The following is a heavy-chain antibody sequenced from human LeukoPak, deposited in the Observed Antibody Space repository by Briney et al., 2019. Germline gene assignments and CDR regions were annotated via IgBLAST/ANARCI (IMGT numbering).Heavy chain of an antibody. CDR2: IGSSSSFI. CDR3: ARDRYCSSASCYYDASDI. J-gene: IGHJ3*02. CDR1: GFTFSSYS. V-gene: IGHV3-21*01. Sequence: GGSLRLSCAASGFTFSSYSMNWVRQAPGKGLEWVSSIGSSSSFIYYADSVQGRFTISRDNSKNMLYLQMNSLRPEDTALYYCARDRYCSSASCYYDASDIWGQGTMVTVSS. D-gene: IGHD2-2*01.